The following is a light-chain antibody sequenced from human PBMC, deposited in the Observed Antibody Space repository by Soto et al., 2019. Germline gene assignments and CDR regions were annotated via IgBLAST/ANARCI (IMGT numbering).Light chain of an antibody. V-gene: IGKV1-33*01. CDR2: AAS. CDR1: QNINNY. CDR3: HQYENLPT. J-gene: IGKJ5*01. Sequence: DIQMTQSPSSLSSSVGDRATITCQASQNINNYLDWYQQKPGRAPQLLIYAASNLEAGVPSRFRGSGSGTDSTFTISRLQPDDIATYYCHQYENLPTFGQGTRLEIK.